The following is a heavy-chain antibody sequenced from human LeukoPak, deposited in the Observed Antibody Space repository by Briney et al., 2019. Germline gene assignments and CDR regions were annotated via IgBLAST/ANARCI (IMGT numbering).Heavy chain of an antibody. J-gene: IGHJ5*02. V-gene: IGHV4-34*01. CDR2: INHSGST. Sequence: KPSETLSLTCAVYGGSFSGYYWSWIRQPPGKGLEWIGEINHSGSTNYNPSLKSRVTISVDTSKNQFSLKLSSVTAADTAVYYCARGPTSPGILYCSGGSCYRNSWFDPWGQGTLVTVSS. CDR3: ARGPTSPGILYCSGGSCYRNSWFDP. D-gene: IGHD2-15*01. CDR1: GGSFSGYY.